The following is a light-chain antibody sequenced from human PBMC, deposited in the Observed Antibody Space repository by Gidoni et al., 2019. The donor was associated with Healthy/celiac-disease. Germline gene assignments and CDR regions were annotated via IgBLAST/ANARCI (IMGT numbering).Light chain of an antibody. Sequence: QSALTQPASVSGSPGQSITISCTGTSSDVGGYNYVSWYQQHPGKAPKLMIYDVSNRPSGVSNRFSGSKSGNPASLTISGLQAEDEADYYCSSYTSSSTLRWVFGGGTKLTVL. CDR1: SSDVGGYNY. V-gene: IGLV2-14*01. CDR2: DVS. CDR3: SSYTSSSTLRWV. J-gene: IGLJ3*02.